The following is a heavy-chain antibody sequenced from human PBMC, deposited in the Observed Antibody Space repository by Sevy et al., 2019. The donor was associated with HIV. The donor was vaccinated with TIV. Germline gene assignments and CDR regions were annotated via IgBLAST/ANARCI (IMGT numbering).Heavy chain of an antibody. CDR2: IKQDGSEK. CDR1: GFTFSSYW. J-gene: IGHJ6*02. V-gene: IGHV3-7*01. Sequence: GGSLRLSCAASGFTFSSYWMSWVRQAPGKGLEWVANIKQDGSEKYYVDSVKGRFTISRDNAKKSLYLQMNSLRAEDTAVYYCARAMGYYYYYGMDVWGQGTTVTVSS. CDR3: ARAMGYYYYYGMDV. D-gene: IGHD2-8*01.